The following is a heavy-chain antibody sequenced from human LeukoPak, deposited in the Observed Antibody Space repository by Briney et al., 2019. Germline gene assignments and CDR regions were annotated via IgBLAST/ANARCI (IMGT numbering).Heavy chain of an antibody. CDR3: AELGITMIGGV. Sequence: GGSLRLSCAASGFTFSSYTMNWVRQAPGKGLEWLAYISGTLYTIYYADSVKGRFTISRDNAKNSLYLQMNSLRAEDTAVYYCAELGITMIGGVWGKGTTVTISS. V-gene: IGHV3-48*04. D-gene: IGHD3-10*02. CDR2: ISGTLYTI. CDR1: GFTFSSYT. J-gene: IGHJ6*04.